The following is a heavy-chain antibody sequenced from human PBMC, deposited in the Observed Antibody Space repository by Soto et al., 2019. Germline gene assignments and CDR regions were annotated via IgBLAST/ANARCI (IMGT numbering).Heavy chain of an antibody. CDR1: GYTFTAYS. D-gene: IGHD1-20*01. CDR2: INAGDGST. Sequence: ASVKVSCKASGYTFTAYSMHWVRQAPGQSLEWMGWINAGDGSTKYSPKFQARVTITRDTSASTVYLELTSLTSEDRAVYFCARDHHNSRPYYFDYWGPGTQVTVSS. J-gene: IGHJ4*02. V-gene: IGHV1-3*01. CDR3: ARDHHNSRPYYFDY.